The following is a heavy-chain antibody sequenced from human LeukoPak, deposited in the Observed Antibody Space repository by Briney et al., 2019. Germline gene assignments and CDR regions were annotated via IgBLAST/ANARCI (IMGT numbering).Heavy chain of an antibody. J-gene: IGHJ5*02. Sequence: GASVNVSCKTSGYTFTVHYMHWVRQAPGQGLEWMGWINPSSGDTNYAQKFQGRVTMTRDTSISTAYMDLSRLRSDDTAVYYCARELVPIAAAGTIGWFDPWGQGTLVTVSS. V-gene: IGHV1-2*02. D-gene: IGHD6-13*01. CDR1: GYTFTVHY. CDR2: INPSSGDT. CDR3: ARELVPIAAAGTIGWFDP.